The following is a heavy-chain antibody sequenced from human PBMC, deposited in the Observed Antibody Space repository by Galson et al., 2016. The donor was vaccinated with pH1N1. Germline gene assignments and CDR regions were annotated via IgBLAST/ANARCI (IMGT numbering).Heavy chain of an antibody. J-gene: IGHJ3*02. CDR3: ARVGKYYVCSGDDGVDI. CDR2: ISGLGVKT. D-gene: IGHD3-22*01. Sequence: SLRLSCAASGFTFSCHAMNWVRQAPGKGLEWVSGISGLGVKTYYADSVRGRFIISRDNSKNTLSLHVNSLRAEDTAVYYCARVGKYYVCSGDDGVDIWGQGTVVTVSS. CDR1: GFTFSCHA. V-gene: IGHV3-23*01.